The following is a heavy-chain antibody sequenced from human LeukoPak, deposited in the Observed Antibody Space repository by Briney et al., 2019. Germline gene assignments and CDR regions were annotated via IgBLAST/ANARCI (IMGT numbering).Heavy chain of an antibody. CDR3: SRILDRAWGELGY. J-gene: IGHJ4*02. D-gene: IGHD1-26*01. Sequence: GGSLRLSCAASGFTFSSYEMNWVRQAPGKGLEWVSYISSSGSTIYYADSVKGRFTISRDNAKNSLYLQMNSLRAEDTAVYYCSRILDRAWGELGYWGQGTLVIVSS. CDR1: GFTFSSYE. CDR2: ISSSGSTI. V-gene: IGHV3-48*03.